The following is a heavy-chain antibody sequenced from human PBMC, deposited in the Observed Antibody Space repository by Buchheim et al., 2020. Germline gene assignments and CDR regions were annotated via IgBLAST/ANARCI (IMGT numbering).Heavy chain of an antibody. Sequence: QITLKESGPTLVKPTQTLTLTCTFSGFSLSTSGVGMGWIRPPPGKALEWLALIYWDDDKRYSPSLKSSLTITKDTSKNQVVLTMNNMDPVDTATYYCAHRREAVAGTLWYFDLWGRGTL. CDR2: IYWDDDK. V-gene: IGHV2-5*02. CDR1: GFSLSTSGVG. J-gene: IGHJ2*01. D-gene: IGHD6-19*01. CDR3: AHRREAVAGTLWYFDL.